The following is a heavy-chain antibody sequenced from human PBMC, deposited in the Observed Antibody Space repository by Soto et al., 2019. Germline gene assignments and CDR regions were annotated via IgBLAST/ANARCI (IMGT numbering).Heavy chain of an antibody. Sequence: PSETLSLTCAVSGGSISSGGYSWSWIRQPPGKGLEWIGYIYHSGSTYYNPSLKSRVTISVDRSKNQFSLKLSSVTAADTAVYYCARVSRDGYNSAFDYWGQGTLVTVSS. D-gene: IGHD5-12*01. CDR1: GGSISSGGYS. CDR3: ARVSRDGYNSAFDY. V-gene: IGHV4-30-2*01. CDR2: IYHSGST. J-gene: IGHJ4*02.